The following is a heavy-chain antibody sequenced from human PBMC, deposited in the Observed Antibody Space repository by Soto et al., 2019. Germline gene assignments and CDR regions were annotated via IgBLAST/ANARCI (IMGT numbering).Heavy chain of an antibody. D-gene: IGHD2-15*01. CDR2: INPSGGTT. J-gene: IGHJ4*02. V-gene: IGHV1-46*01. CDR1: GYTFTSYY. Sequence: QVQLVQSGAEVKKPGASVKVACKASGYTFTSYYMHWVRQAPGQGLEWMGIINPSGGTTTYAQKFQGRVTLPRDTSTRTVYMEMSSLRSEDTAVYYCARVGYCSGGSCYSLMGGPGYWGQGTLVTVSS. CDR3: ARVGYCSGGSCYSLMGGPGY.